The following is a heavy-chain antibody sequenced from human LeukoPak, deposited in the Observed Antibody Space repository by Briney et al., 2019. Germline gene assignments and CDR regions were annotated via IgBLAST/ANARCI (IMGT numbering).Heavy chain of an antibody. CDR1: GGSISSGSYY. J-gene: IGHJ3*02. CDR2: IYTSGST. V-gene: IGHV4-61*02. Sequence: SQTLSLTCTVSGGSISSGSYYWSWIRQPAGKGLEWIGRIYTSGSTNYNPSLKSRVTISVDTSKNQFSLKLSSVTAADTAVYYCARTSVGYSSSWYGQWKAFDIWGQGTMVTVSS. CDR3: ARTSVGYSSSWYGQWKAFDI. D-gene: IGHD6-13*01.